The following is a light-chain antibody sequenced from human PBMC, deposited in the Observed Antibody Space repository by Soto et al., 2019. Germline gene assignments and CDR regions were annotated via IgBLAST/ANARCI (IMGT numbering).Light chain of an antibody. CDR2: GAS. J-gene: IGKJ1*01. V-gene: IGKV3-15*01. CDR1: QSVGIY. Sequence: EIVMTQSPATLSVSPGARATLSCGASQSVGIYLAWYQQRPGQAPRLLIHGASTRAPGIPARFSGSGSGTHFTLTISSLQSEDFAVYYCQQYDNWPKTFGQGTKVDIK. CDR3: QQYDNWPKT.